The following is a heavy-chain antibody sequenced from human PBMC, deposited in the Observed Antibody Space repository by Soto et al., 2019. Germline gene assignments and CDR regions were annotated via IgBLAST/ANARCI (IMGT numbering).Heavy chain of an antibody. V-gene: IGHV1-8*01. J-gene: IGHJ4*02. Sequence: QVQLVQSGAEVKKPGASVKVSCKASGYTFTSYDINWVRQATGQGLEWMGWMNPNSGNTGYAQKFQGRVTMTRNTSISTAYMELSSLRAEATAMYYWARERTVAGFDYWGQGTLVTVSS. CDR3: ARERTVAGFDY. D-gene: IGHD6-19*01. CDR1: GYTFTSYD. CDR2: MNPNSGNT.